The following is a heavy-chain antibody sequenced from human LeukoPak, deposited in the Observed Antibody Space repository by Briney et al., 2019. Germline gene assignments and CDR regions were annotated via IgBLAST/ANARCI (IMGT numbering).Heavy chain of an antibody. CDR2: IKQDGSEK. J-gene: IGHJ4*02. CDR1: GFTFSSYW. Sequence: GGSLRLSCAASGFTFSSYWMSWVRQAPGKGPEWVANIKQDGSEKYYVDSVKGRYTISRDNAKNSLYLQMNSLRAEDTAVYYCARGFRSSWYGYYFDYWGQGTLVTVSS. V-gene: IGHV3-7*01. CDR3: ARGFRSSWYGYYFDY. D-gene: IGHD6-13*01.